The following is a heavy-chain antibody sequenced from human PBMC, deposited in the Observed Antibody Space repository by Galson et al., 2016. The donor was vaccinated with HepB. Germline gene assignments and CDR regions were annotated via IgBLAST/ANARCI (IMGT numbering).Heavy chain of an antibody. D-gene: IGHD4-23*01. CDR2: FYSSGKT. CDR1: GFTVSGNN. Sequence: SLRLSCAASGFTVSGNNMDWVRQAPGKGLEWVSVFYSSGKTAHADSVEGRFTVSRDTSKNMLYLQMNSLRAEDTAIYYCVREVYGGARDYWGQGTLVSVSS. CDR3: VREVYGGARDY. V-gene: IGHV3-53*01. J-gene: IGHJ4*02.